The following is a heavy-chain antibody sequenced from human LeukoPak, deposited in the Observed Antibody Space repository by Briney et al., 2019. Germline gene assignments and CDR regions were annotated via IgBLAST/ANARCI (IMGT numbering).Heavy chain of an antibody. CDR2: IYTSGST. D-gene: IGHD4-23*01. Sequence: PSQTLSLTCTVSGGSISSGSYYWSWIRQPAGKGLEWIGRIYTSGSTDYNPSLRSRVTISVDTSKNQFSLKLSSVTAADTAVYYCARDLRGNSGAFDIWGQGTMVTVSS. J-gene: IGHJ3*02. CDR1: GGSISSGSYY. V-gene: IGHV4-61*02. CDR3: ARDLRGNSGAFDI.